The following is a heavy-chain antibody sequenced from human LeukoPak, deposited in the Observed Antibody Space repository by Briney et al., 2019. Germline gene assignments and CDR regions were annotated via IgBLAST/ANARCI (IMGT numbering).Heavy chain of an antibody. CDR2: IYYSGST. Sequence: SETLSLTCAVYGGSFSGYYWSWIRQPPGKGLEWIGYIYYSGSTNYNPSLKSRVTISVDTSKNQFSLKLSSVTAADTAVYYCARAGSYYDFWSGYFSDNWFDPWGQGTLVTVSS. CDR3: ARAGSYYDFWSGYFSDNWFDP. V-gene: IGHV4-59*01. J-gene: IGHJ5*02. CDR1: GGSFSGYY. D-gene: IGHD3-3*01.